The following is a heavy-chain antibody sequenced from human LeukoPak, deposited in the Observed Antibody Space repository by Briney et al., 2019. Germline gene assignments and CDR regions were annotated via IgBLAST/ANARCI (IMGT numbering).Heavy chain of an antibody. CDR2: ISAYNGNT. Sequence: ASVKVSCKASGYTFTSYGISWVRQAPGQGLEWMGWISAYNGNTNYAQKLQGRVTMTTDTSTSTAYMELRSLRSDDTAVYYCARAVIAARLYYHYYGLDVWGQGTTVTVSS. CDR3: ARAVIAARLYYHYYGLDV. CDR1: GYTFTSYG. V-gene: IGHV1-18*01. J-gene: IGHJ6*02. D-gene: IGHD6-6*01.